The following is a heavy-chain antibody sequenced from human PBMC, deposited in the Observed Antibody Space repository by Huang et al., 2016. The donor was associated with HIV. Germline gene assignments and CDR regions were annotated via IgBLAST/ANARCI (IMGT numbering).Heavy chain of an antibody. CDR2: IKRDGSST. Sequence: EVQLVESGGGLVQPGGSLGLSCAASGFTFSSYWMHWVRQAPGKGLVWVARIKRDGSSTSDADAGKGRFTISRDNAKNTLYLQMNSPRAEDTAVYYCARDGVMLDYWGQGTLVTVSS. J-gene: IGHJ4*02. CDR3: ARDGVMLDY. CDR1: GFTFSSYW. D-gene: IGHD3-16*01. V-gene: IGHV3-74*01.